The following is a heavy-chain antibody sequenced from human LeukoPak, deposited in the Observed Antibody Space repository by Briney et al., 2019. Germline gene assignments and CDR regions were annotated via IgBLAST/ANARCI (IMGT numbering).Heavy chain of an antibody. D-gene: IGHD1-26*01. J-gene: IGHJ4*02. Sequence: SETLSLTCTVSGYSISSGYYWGWIRQPPGKGLEWIGSIYHSGSTYYNPSLKSRVTMSVDTSKNQFSLKLSSVTAADTAVYYCARVGATSAGDYWGQGTLVTVSS. CDR1: GYSISSGYY. CDR2: IYHSGST. V-gene: IGHV4-38-2*02. CDR3: ARVGATSAGDY.